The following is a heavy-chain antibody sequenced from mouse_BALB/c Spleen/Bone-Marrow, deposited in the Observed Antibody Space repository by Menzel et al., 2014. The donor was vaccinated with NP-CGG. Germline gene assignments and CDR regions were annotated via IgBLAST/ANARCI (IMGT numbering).Heavy chain of an antibody. Sequence: QVQLQQPGAELAKPGASVKMSCKASGYTFTSYWMQWVKQRPGQGLEWIGYINPSTGYTEYNQKFKDKATLTADKSSSTAYMQLSSLTSEDSAVYYCARSRTGTYFDYWGQGTTLTVSS. CDR2: INPSTGYT. J-gene: IGHJ2*01. V-gene: IGHV1-7*01. CDR3: ARSRTGTYFDY. CDR1: GYTFTSYW. D-gene: IGHD4-1*01.